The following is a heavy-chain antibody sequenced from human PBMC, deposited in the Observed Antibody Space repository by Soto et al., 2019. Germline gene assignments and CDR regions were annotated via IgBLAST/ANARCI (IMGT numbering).Heavy chain of an antibody. CDR1: GGTFSSYS. Sequence: QVQLVQSGAEVQKPGSSVKVSCKASGGTFSSYSINWVRQAPGQGLEWMGEIIPIFGTANYAQKFQGRVTITADESTSTAYMELSSLGSEDTAVYFCARDGGSHSGGIDYWGQGTLVTVYS. V-gene: IGHV1-69*01. CDR3: ARDGGSHSGGIDY. D-gene: IGHD1-26*01. J-gene: IGHJ4*02. CDR2: IIPIFGTA.